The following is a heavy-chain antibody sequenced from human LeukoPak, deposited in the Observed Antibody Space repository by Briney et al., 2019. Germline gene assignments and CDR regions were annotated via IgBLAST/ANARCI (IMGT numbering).Heavy chain of an antibody. D-gene: IGHD2-15*01. CDR3: AADGVVAHHNWFDP. CDR1: GFTFTSSA. Sequence: GTSVKVSCKASGFTFTSSAMQWVRQARGQRLEWIGWILVGSGNTNYAQKFQERVTITRDMSTSTAYMELSSLRSEDTAVYYCAADGVVAHHNWFDPWGQGTLVTVSS. J-gene: IGHJ5*02. CDR2: ILVGSGNT. V-gene: IGHV1-58*02.